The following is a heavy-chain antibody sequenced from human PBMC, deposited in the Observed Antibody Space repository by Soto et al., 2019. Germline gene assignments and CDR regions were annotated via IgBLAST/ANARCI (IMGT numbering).Heavy chain of an antibody. CDR2: INSDGTTI. V-gene: IGHV3-74*01. CDR1: GFTFSSYW. D-gene: IGHD3-10*01. Sequence: PGGSLRLSCAASGFTFSSYWMHWVRQTPEKGLVWVSHINSDGTTIVYADSVKGRFTISRDNAKNTLYLQMNSLRVEDTAVYYCARDRGYPDSFNIWGQGTMVTV. J-gene: IGHJ3*02. CDR3: ARDRGYPDSFNI.